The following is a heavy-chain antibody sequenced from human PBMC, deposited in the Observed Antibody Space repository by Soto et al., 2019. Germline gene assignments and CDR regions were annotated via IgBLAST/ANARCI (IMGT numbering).Heavy chain of an antibody. CDR3: VRGGGGGLFDP. Sequence: QPGGSLRLSCAASRFTFSNYAMTWVRQAPGKGLEWVSVISGSGGTTYYADSVKGRFTISRDNSKNTLYLQVNSLRAEDTAIYYCVRGGGGGLFDPWGQGTMVTVSS. CDR2: ISGSGGTT. CDR1: RFTFSNYA. V-gene: IGHV3-23*01. D-gene: IGHD2-15*01. J-gene: IGHJ5*02.